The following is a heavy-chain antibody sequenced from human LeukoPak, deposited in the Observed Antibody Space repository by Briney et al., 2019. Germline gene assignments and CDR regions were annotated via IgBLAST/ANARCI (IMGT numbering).Heavy chain of an antibody. D-gene: IGHD3-22*01. Sequence: PGGSLRLCCAASGFTVSSNYMSWVRQAPGKGLEWVSVIYSGGSTYYADSVKGRFTISRDNSKNTLYPQMNSLRAEDTAVYYCARRGHYDSSGYTFDYWGQGTLVTVSS. CDR1: GFTVSSNY. CDR2: IYSGGST. V-gene: IGHV3-66*01. CDR3: ARRGHYDSSGYTFDY. J-gene: IGHJ4*02.